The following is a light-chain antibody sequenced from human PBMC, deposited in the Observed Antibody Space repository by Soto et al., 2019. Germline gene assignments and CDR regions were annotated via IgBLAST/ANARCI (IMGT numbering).Light chain of an antibody. J-gene: IGLJ1*01. Sequence: QSVLTQPPSASGTPGQRVTISCSGSSSNIGLNTVTWYQHLPRADPKLLIYTNDQRPSGVPDRFSASKSGTAASLAISGLQSEDEADYYCVAWDDSLNGYVFGTGTKVTVL. V-gene: IGLV1-44*01. CDR1: SSNIGLNT. CDR2: TND. CDR3: VAWDDSLNGYV.